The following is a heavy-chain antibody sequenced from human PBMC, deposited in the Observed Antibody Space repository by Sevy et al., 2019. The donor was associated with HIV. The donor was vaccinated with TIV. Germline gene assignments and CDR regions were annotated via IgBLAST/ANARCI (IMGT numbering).Heavy chain of an antibody. J-gene: IGHJ4*02. V-gene: IGHV4-30-4*01. CDR2: IYYSGST. D-gene: IGHD6-6*01. CDR1: GGSISSGDYY. Sequence: SETLSLTCTVSGGSISSGDYYWSWIRQPPGKGLEWIGYIYYSGSTYYNPSLKSRVTISVDTSKNQFSLKLSSVTAADTAVYYCAGIPIYSSSSDVEYYFDYWGQGTLVTVSS. CDR3: AGIPIYSSSSDVEYYFDY.